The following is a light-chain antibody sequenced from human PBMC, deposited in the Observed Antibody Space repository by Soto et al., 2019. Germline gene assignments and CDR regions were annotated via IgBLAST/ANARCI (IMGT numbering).Light chain of an antibody. CDR2: DNS. CDR1: GATFGAGYD. J-gene: IGLJ2*01. Sequence: QAVVTQPPSVSGAPGQRVTISCTGSGATFGAGYDVHWYQQLPGSAPNLLISDNSNRPSGVPDRFSGSKSGTSASLAISGLQAEDEADYYCQSYDSRVSVIFGGGTKLTVL. V-gene: IGLV1-40*01. CDR3: QSYDSRVSVI.